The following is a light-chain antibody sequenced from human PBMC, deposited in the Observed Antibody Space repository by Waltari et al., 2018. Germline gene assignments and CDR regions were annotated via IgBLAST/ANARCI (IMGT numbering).Light chain of an antibody. J-gene: IGKJ4*01. CDR3: QQRDEWPLT. CDR1: QNIGFQ. Sequence: ILLTQSPATLSLSPGERATLSCRASQNIGFQLGWYQQRPGQAPRLLIDDVSNRATGVPARFSGSGSGTDFTLTISSVEPEDVRVYYCQQRDEWPLTFGGGTKVEI. V-gene: IGKV3-11*01. CDR2: DVS.